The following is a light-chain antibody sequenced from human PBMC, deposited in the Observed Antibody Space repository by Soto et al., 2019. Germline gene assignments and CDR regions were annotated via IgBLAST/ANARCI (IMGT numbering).Light chain of an antibody. J-gene: IGKJ1*01. CDR2: DAS. Sequence: EIVLTQSPATLSLSPGERATLCCRASQSVSSYLAWYQQKPGQAPRLLIYDASNRATGIPARFSGSGSGTDFTLTINRLEPEDFAVYYCQQYGSSPTTFGQGTKVDIK. V-gene: IGKV3-20*01. CDR3: QQYGSSPTT. CDR1: QSVSSY.